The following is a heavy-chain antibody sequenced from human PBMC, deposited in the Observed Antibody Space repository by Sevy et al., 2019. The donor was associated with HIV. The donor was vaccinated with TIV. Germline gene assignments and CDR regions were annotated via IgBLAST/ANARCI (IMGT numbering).Heavy chain of an antibody. Sequence: ASVKVSCKASGYTFTSYGISWVRQAPGQGLEWMVWISAYNGNTNYAQKLQGRVTMTTDTSTSTAYMELRSLRSDDTAVYYGARDDDSAWGMVRGDAFDIWGQGTMVTVSS. CDR3: ARDDDSAWGMVRGDAFDI. D-gene: IGHD3-10*01. CDR1: GYTFTSYG. J-gene: IGHJ3*02. CDR2: ISAYNGNT. V-gene: IGHV1-18*01.